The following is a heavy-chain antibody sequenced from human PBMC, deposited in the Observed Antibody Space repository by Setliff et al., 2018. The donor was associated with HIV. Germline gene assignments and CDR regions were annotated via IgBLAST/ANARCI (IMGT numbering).Heavy chain of an antibody. CDR3: TRGAYGDSLGMNWFDP. Sequence: GASVKVSCKASEYTFTGYYMHWVRQAPGQGLEWMGWINPNSGGTNYAQNFQGRVTMTRDTSISTAYMELSRLKSDDTAVYYCTRGAYGDSLGMNWFDPWGQGTLVTVSS. CDR2: INPNSGGT. CDR1: EYTFTGYY. D-gene: IGHD4-17*01. J-gene: IGHJ5*02. V-gene: IGHV1-2*02.